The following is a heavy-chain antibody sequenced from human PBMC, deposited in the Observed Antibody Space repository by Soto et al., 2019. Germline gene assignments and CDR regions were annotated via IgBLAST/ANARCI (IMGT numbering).Heavy chain of an antibody. CDR3: SARALEYNGAFEI. D-gene: IGHD6-6*01. Sequence: QVQLVQSGAEVKKPGASVRVSCKASGYTFTSYGINWVRQATGQGLEWLGWMNPNTGTTDYAQKFQDRVTMTRDTSISTAYMELTSLRSEDTAVYYCSARALEYNGAFEIWGQGTMVTVSS. J-gene: IGHJ3*02. CDR1: GYTFTSYG. CDR2: MNPNTGTT. V-gene: IGHV1-8*01.